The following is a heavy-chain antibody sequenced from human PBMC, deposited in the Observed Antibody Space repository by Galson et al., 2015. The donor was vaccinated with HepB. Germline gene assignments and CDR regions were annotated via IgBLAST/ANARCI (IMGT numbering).Heavy chain of an antibody. Sequence: SLRLSCAASGFTFSSYGMHWVRQAPGKGLEWVAVISYDGSNKYYVDSVKGRFTISRDNAKNSLCLQMNSLRAEDTAVYYCARLRSSDYYPYYYYYGMDVWGQGTTVTVSS. CDR3: ARLRSSDYYPYYYYYGMDV. CDR2: ISYDGSNK. D-gene: IGHD3-22*01. CDR1: GFTFSSYG. V-gene: IGHV3-30*03. J-gene: IGHJ6*02.